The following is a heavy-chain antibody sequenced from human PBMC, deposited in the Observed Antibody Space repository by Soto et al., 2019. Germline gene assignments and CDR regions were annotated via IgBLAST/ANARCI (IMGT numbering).Heavy chain of an antibody. CDR2: IIPIFGTA. J-gene: IGHJ6*02. Sequence: ASVKVSCKASGGTFSSYAISWVRQAPGQGLEWMGGIIPIFGTANYAQKFQGRVTITADESTSTAYMELSSLRSEDTAVYYCARADYYDSSGYPYYGMDVWSQGTTVTVSS. CDR1: GGTFSSYA. D-gene: IGHD3-22*01. V-gene: IGHV1-69*13. CDR3: ARADYYDSSGYPYYGMDV.